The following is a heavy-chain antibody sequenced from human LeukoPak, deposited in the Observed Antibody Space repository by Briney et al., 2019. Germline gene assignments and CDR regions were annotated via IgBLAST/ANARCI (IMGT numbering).Heavy chain of an antibody. Sequence: ASVKVSCKASGYTFTGHYMNWVRLAPGQGLEWMGWINPTGGTTYAQKFQDRVTMTRHTSINTAYMELSGLRSDDTAVYYCARDLGWSSSHWGQGTLVTVSS. CDR2: INPTGGT. V-gene: IGHV1-2*02. CDR3: ARDLGWSSSH. J-gene: IGHJ4*02. D-gene: IGHD6-6*01. CDR1: GYTFTGHY.